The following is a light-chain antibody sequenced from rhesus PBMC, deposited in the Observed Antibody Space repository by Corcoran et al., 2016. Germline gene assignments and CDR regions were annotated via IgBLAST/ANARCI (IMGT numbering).Light chain of an antibody. Sequence: DIQMTQSPSSLSASVGDRVTITCRASQGISNYLAWYQQKPGETPKLLIYAASGLQSGIPSRLSGSGSGTEFTLTISSLQSEDFATYYCQQYYSAPWTFGQGTRVEIK. CDR3: QQYYSAPWT. CDR1: QGISNY. J-gene: IGKJ1*01. V-gene: IGKV1-25*02. CDR2: AAS.